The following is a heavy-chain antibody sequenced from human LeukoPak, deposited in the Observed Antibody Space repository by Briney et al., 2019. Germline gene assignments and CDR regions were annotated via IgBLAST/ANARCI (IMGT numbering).Heavy chain of an antibody. D-gene: IGHD1-26*01. CDR3: ARSKVGGSMGAAPDY. Sequence: ASVTVSCKASGYTFTSYYMHWVRQAPGQGLEWMGIINPSGGSTSYAQKFQGRVTMTRDMSTSTVYMELSSLRSEDTAVYYCARSKVGGSMGAAPDYWGQGTLVTVSS. V-gene: IGHV1-46*01. J-gene: IGHJ4*02. CDR1: GYTFTSYY. CDR2: INPSGGST.